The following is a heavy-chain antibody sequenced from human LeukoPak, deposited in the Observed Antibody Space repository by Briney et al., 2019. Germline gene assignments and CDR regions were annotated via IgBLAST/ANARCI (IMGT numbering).Heavy chain of an antibody. D-gene: IGHD4-17*01. Sequence: GRSLRLFCAASGFTFDDYAMHWVRQAPGKGLEWVSGISWNSGSIGYADSVKGRFTISRDNAKNSLYLQMNSLRAEDTALYYCAKGDDYGDYLYYFDYWGQGTLVTVSS. V-gene: IGHV3-9*01. CDR1: GFTFDDYA. CDR3: AKGDDYGDYLYYFDY. CDR2: ISWNSGSI. J-gene: IGHJ4*02.